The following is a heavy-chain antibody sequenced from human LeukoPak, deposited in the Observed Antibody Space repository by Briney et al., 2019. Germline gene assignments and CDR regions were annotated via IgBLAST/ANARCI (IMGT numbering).Heavy chain of an antibody. CDR2: ISSSSSYI. Sequence: GGSLRLSCAASGFTFSSYSMTWVRQAPGKGLEWVSSISSSSSYIYYADSVKGRFTISRDNAKNSLYLQMNSLRAEDTAVYYCAREYYDILTGYHRAEAFDYWGQGTLVTVSS. D-gene: IGHD3-9*01. CDR1: GFTFSSYS. CDR3: AREYYDILTGYHRAEAFDY. J-gene: IGHJ4*02. V-gene: IGHV3-21*01.